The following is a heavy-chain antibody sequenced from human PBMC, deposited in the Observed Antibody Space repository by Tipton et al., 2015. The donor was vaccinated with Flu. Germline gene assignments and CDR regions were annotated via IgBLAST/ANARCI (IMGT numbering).Heavy chain of an antibody. Sequence: TLSLTCAVSGYSIRRGYYWDWIRQPPGKGLEWIGSIHQSGTTYYKSSLKSRATISVDTSKNQFSLKMSSVSAADTAVYYCARSMVGVFGVVEGCHGMDVWGQGTTVSVSS. CDR3: ARSMVGVFGVVEGCHGMDV. D-gene: IGHD3-3*01. J-gene: IGHJ6*02. CDR1: GYSIRRGYY. CDR2: IHQSGTT. V-gene: IGHV4-38-2*01.